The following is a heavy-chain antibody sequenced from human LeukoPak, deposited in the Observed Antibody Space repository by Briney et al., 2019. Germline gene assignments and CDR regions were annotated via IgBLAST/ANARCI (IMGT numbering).Heavy chain of an antibody. V-gene: IGHV1-18*01. CDR1: GYTFTSYG. Sequence: ASVKVSCKASGYTFTSYGISWVRQAPGQGLEWMGWISAYNGNTNYAQKLQGRVTMTTDTSTSTAYMELRSLRSDDTAVYYCARDFDSDSSGYYYVPGYYYYGMDVWGQGTTVTVSS. CDR2: ISAYNGNT. D-gene: IGHD3-22*01. CDR3: ARDFDSDSSGYYYVPGYYYYGMDV. J-gene: IGHJ6*02.